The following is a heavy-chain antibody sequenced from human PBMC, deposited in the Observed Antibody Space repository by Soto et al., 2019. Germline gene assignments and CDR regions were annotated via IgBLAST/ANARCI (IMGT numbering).Heavy chain of an antibody. V-gene: IGHV1-18*01. CDR3: ARDYYRSVGGGLRDN. J-gene: IGHJ4*02. D-gene: IGHD3-10*01. CDR2: ISAYNGNT. Sequence: QVQLVQSGAEVKKPGASVKVSCKASGYTFSTYGISWVRQAPGQGLECMGGISAYNGNTHYAQNLQGRVTITQDPSTRTSYMALRSPRSDDTAVYYGARDYYRSVGGGLRDNGGQGTLVTVSS. CDR1: GYTFSTYG.